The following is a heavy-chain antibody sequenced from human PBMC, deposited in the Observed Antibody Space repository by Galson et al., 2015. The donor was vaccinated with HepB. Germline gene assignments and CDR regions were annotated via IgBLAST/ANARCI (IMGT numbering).Heavy chain of an antibody. V-gene: IGHV1-18*01. CDR2: ISTSKNNT. J-gene: IGHJ5*02. CDR1: GYTFSTYG. Sequence: SVKVSCKASGYTFSTYGISWVRQAPGQGLEWMGWISTSKNNTNYAQKFQGRVTMTTDTSTSTAYMELRSLRSDDTAVYYCARGWGYSSNWFYLWGQGTLVTVSP. CDR3: ARGWGYSSNWFYL. D-gene: IGHD6-13*01.